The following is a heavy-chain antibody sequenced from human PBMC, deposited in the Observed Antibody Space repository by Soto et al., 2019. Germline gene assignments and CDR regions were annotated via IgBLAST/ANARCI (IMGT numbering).Heavy chain of an antibody. Sequence: SETLSLTCAVSGGSISSGGYSWSWIRQPPGKGLEWIGYIYHSGSTYYNPSLKSRVTISVGRSKNQSSLKLSSVTAADTAVYYCARGRITIFGVVWYFDYWGQGTLVTVSS. V-gene: IGHV4-30-2*01. J-gene: IGHJ4*02. D-gene: IGHD3-3*01. CDR3: ARGRITIFGVVWYFDY. CDR2: IYHSGST. CDR1: GGSISSGGYS.